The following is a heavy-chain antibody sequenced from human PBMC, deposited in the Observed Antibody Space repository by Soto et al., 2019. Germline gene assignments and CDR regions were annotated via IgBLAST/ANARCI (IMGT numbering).Heavy chain of an antibody. J-gene: IGHJ6*02. CDR3: ARDYYYYGMEV. CDR1: GFTVSSNY. CDR2: IYSGGST. V-gene: IGHV3-66*01. Sequence: GGSLRLCCAASGFTVSSNYMSWVRQAPGKGLEWVSVIYSGGSTYYADSVKGRFTISRDNSKNTLYLQMNSLRAEDTAVYYCARDYYYYGMEVWGQGTTVTVSS.